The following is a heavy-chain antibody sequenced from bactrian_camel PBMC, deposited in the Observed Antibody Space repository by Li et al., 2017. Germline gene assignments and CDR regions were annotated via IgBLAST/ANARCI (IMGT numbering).Heavy chain of an antibody. CDR3: VRHGGYGTRVTVLLPSY. CDR2: IYSGESST. V-gene: IGHV3S7*01. D-gene: IGHD6*01. Sequence: QVQLVESGGGLVQPGESLRLSCSTSGFTFSTRGMSWVRQAPGKGPEWVSGIYSGESSTGYEDSVKGRFTISRDNTKNTVSLQMNSLQPDDTAVYYCVRHGGYGTRVTVLLPSYWGPGTQVTVS. J-gene: IGHJ4*01. CDR1: GFTFSTRG.